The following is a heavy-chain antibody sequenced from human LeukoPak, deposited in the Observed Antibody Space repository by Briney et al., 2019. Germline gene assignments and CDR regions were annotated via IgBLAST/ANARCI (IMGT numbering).Heavy chain of an antibody. CDR3: ARFRTGYSSIRPYYFDY. CDR1: GGSFSGYY. Sequence: SETLSLTCAVYGGSFSGYYWSWIRQPPGKGLEGIGEINHSGSTNYNPSLKSRVTISVDTSKNQFSLKLSSVTAADTAVYYCARFRTGYSSIRPYYFDYWGQGTQVTVSS. D-gene: IGHD3-9*01. J-gene: IGHJ4*02. V-gene: IGHV4-34*01. CDR2: INHSGST.